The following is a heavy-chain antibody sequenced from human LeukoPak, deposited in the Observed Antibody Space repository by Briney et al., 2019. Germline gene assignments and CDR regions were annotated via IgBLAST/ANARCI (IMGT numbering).Heavy chain of an antibody. D-gene: IGHD3-10*01. V-gene: IGHV1-8*01. Sequence: ASVKVSCKASGYTFTSYDINWVRQATGQGLEWMGWMNPNSGNTGCAQKFQGRVTMTRNTSISTAYMELSSLRSEDTAVYYCARGPPMVRGVIAHWGQGTLVTVSS. J-gene: IGHJ4*02. CDR3: ARGPPMVRGVIAH. CDR2: MNPNSGNT. CDR1: GYTFTSYD.